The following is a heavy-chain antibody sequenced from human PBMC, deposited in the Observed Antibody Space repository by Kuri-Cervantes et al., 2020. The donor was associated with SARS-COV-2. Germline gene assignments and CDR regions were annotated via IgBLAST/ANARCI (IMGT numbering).Heavy chain of an antibody. CDR3: ARSGVTVGATSSYYYYYYGMDV. CDR2: ISYDGSNK. V-gene: IGHV3-30-3*01. D-gene: IGHD1-26*01. CDR1: GFTFSSYA. J-gene: IGHJ6*02. Sequence: LSLTCAASGFTFSSYAMHWARQAPGKGLEWVAVISYDGSNKYYADSVKGRFTISRDNSKNTLYLQMNSLRAEDTAVYYCARSGVTVGATSSYYYYYYGMDVWGQGTTVTVSS.